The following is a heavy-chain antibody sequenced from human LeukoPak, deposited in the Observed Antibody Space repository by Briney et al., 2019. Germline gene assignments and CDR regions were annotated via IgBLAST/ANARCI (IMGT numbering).Heavy chain of an antibody. J-gene: IGHJ3*02. V-gene: IGHV4-59*12. Sequence: SETLSLTCTVSGGSISSYYWSWIRQPPGKGLEWLGYIYYSGTTNYNPSLKSRVTISVDTSKNQFSLKLSSVTAADTAVYYCARAEPDSSGFRGPDAFDIWGQGTMVTVSS. CDR3: ARAEPDSSGFRGPDAFDI. CDR1: GGSISSYY. D-gene: IGHD3-22*01. CDR2: IYYSGTT.